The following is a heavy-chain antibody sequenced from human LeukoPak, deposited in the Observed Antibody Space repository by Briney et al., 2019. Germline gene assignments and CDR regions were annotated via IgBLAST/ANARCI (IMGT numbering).Heavy chain of an antibody. CDR3: ARDLAREVAGYFDY. J-gene: IGHJ4*02. CDR1: GFTFSSYA. CDR2: ISYDGSNK. Sequence: QAGGSLRLSCAASGFTFSSYAMHWVRQAPGKGPEWVAVISYDGSNKYYADSVKGRFTISRDNSKNTLYLQMNSLRAEDTAVYYCARDLAREVAGYFDYWGQGTLVTVSS. D-gene: IGHD6-19*01. V-gene: IGHV3-30-3*01.